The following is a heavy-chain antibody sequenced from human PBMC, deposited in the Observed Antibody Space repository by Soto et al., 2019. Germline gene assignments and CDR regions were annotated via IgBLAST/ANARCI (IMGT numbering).Heavy chain of an antibody. CDR3: ASWVYSLNY. CDR1: GFTFSDSW. J-gene: IGHJ4*02. CDR2: LNQDGSER. D-gene: IGHD2-15*01. V-gene: IGHV3-7*01. Sequence: EVQLVESGGGLVQPGGSLRLSCVTSGFTFSDSWMNWVRQAPGKWLEWVANLNQDGSERKYVDSVKGRFTISRDNARNSVYLQINNLSIEDTAVYYCASWVYSLNYWGQGTMVTVSS.